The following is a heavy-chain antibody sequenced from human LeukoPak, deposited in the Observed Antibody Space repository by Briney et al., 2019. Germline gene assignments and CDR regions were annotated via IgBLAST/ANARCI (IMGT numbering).Heavy chain of an antibody. CDR3: AREGVSVTNFDY. V-gene: IGHV4-34*01. J-gene: IGHJ4*02. Sequence: SETLSLTCAVFGESLSGSYWSWVRQSPGKGLEWIGEINHDGTTNYNPSLKSRVTMSVDTSKNQFSLNLNSVTAADTAFYYCAREGVSVTNFDYWGQGTLVTVSS. CDR2: INHDGTT. D-gene: IGHD5/OR15-5a*01. CDR1: GESLSGSY.